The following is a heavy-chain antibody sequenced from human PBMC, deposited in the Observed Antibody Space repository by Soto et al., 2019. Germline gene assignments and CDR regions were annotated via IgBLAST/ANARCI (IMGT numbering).Heavy chain of an antibody. V-gene: IGHV1-8*01. D-gene: IGHD2-21*02. CDR2: MNPRSGNT. J-gene: IGHJ6*03. Sequence: QKKLVQSGAAVKTPGASLKVSCKASGYTFTDVDITWVRQATGQGHEWMGWMNPRSGNTCFTDKFEGRVTLTRDGSTTAADMELSDLTSEDTYVDFCARGGALTAGYYYYYMDVWGSGTAVTVSS. CDR1: GYTFTDVD. CDR3: ARGGALTAGYYYYYMDV.